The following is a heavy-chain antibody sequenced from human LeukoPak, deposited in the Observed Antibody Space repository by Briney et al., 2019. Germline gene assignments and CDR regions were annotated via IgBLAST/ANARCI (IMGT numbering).Heavy chain of an antibody. Sequence: PGGSLRLSCAASGFPFSTIHMTGVPQAPGKGVEWVSTISCCNGNTYYADSVKGRFTISRDNSKTTLYLQMDSLRGDDTAVYYCAKCGYTGCHLINFWGQGTLVTVSS. CDR2: ISCCNGNT. V-gene: IGHV3-23*01. CDR1: GFPFSTIH. D-gene: IGHD5-12*01. CDR3: AKCGYTGCHLINF. J-gene: IGHJ4*02.